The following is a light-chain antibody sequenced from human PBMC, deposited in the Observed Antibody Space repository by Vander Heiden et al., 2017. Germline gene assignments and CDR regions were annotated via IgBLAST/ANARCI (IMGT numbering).Light chain of an antibody. J-gene: IGKJ1*01. Sequence: EVVLTQSPATLSLSPGGRATLSCRASQSVSSYLAWYQQKPGQAPRRLIYDASNRATGIPARFSGSGSGTDFTLTISSLEPEDFAVYYCQQRSNWPPGGTFGQGTKVEIK. CDR2: DAS. CDR1: QSVSSY. V-gene: IGKV3-11*01. CDR3: QQRSNWPPGGT.